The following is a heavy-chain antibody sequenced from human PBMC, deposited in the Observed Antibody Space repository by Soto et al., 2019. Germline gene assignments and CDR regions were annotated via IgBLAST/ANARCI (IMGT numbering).Heavy chain of an antibody. CDR3: ARDLVEMADWFDP. CDR2: ISSSSSYI. Sequence: EVQLVESGGGLVKPGGSLRLSCAASGFTFSSYSMNWVRQAPGKGLEWVSSISSSSSYIYYADSVKGRFTISRDNAKNSLYLQMNSLRAEDTAVYYCARDLVEMADWFDPWGQGTLVTVSS. CDR1: GFTFSSYS. V-gene: IGHV3-21*01. D-gene: IGHD2-2*01. J-gene: IGHJ5*02.